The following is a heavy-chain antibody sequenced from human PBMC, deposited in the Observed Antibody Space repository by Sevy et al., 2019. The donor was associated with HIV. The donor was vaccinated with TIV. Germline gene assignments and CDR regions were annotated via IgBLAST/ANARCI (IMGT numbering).Heavy chain of an antibody. Sequence: GGSLRLSCAATAFTFSSYDMHWVRQVAGKGLEWVSSIGLRGDTYFAGTMKGGFTTTRDNVKNYLYLQMSSLGAGDTAVYYCSSETAADAFDVWGQGTFVTVSS. CDR3: SSETAADAFDV. D-gene: IGHD6-13*01. CDR2: IGLRGDT. J-gene: IGHJ3*01. V-gene: IGHV3-13*01. CDR1: AFTFSSYD.